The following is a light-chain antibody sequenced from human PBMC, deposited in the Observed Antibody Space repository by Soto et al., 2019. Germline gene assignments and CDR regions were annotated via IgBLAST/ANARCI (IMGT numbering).Light chain of an antibody. V-gene: IGKV3-20*01. CDR2: GAS. CDR3: QQYGSSPQT. J-gene: IGKJ1*01. CDR1: QRVSSSY. Sequence: EIVLTQSPGTLSLSPGERATLTCRASQRVSSSYLGWYQQKLGQAPRLLIYGASSRATGIPDRFSGSGSGTDFTLTISRLEPEDFAVYYCQQYGSSPQTFGQGTKVEIK.